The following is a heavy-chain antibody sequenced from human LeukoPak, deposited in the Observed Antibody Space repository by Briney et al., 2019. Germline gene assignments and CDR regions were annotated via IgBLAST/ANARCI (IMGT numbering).Heavy chain of an antibody. CDR3: ARAEYDFWSGYYKEGWFDP. J-gene: IGHJ5*02. V-gene: IGHV4-59*01. CDR2: IYYSGST. CDR1: GGSISSYY. D-gene: IGHD3-3*01. Sequence: SETLSLTCTVSGGSISSYYRSWIRQPPGKGLEWIGYIYYSGSTNYNPSLKSRVTISVDTSKNQFSLKLSSVTAADTAVYYCARAEYDFWSGYYKEGWFDPWGQGTLVTVSS.